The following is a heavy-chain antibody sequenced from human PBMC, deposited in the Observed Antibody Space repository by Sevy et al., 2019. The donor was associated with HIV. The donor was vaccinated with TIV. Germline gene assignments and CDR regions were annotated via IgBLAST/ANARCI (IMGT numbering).Heavy chain of an antibody. V-gene: IGHV3-23*01. D-gene: IGHD2-15*01. Sequence: GGSLRLSCAASGFTFSSYAMSWVRQAPGKGLEWVSGISGSGGNTYYADSVKGRFTISRVNSKNTLYLQMYNLRAEDTAVDYCAIGSSGGSVVRYYYDYMDVWGKGTTVTVSS. J-gene: IGHJ6*03. CDR1: GFTFSSYA. CDR2: ISGSGGNT. CDR3: AIGSSGGSVVRYYYDYMDV.